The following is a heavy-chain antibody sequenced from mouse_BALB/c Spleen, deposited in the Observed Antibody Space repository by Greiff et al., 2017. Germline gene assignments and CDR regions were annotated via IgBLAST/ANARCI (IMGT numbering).Heavy chain of an antibody. D-gene: IGHD1-1*01. CDR2: IYPGNVNT. CDR1: GYTFTSYY. Sequence: VQLMESGPELVKPGASVRISCKASGYTFTSYYIHWVKQRPGQGLEWIGWIYPGNVNTKYNEKFKGKATLTADKSSSTAYMQLSSLTSEDSAVYCCARGGYGSSYVDLLYYFDYWGQGTTRTVSS. J-gene: IGHJ2*01. CDR3: ARGGYGSSYVDLLYYFDY. V-gene: IGHV1S56*01.